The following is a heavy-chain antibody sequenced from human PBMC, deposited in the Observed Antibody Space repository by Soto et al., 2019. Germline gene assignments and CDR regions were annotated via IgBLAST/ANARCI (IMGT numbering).Heavy chain of an antibody. Sequence: QVQLVQSGAEVKKPGASVKVSCKASGYTFTSYGISWVRQAPGQGLEWMGWISAYNGNTNYAQKLQGRVTMTTDTSTSTAYMELRILRSDDTAVYYCARYCSSTSCRKGGAFDIWGQGTMVTVSS. J-gene: IGHJ3*02. CDR2: ISAYNGNT. V-gene: IGHV1-18*01. CDR3: ARYCSSTSCRKGGAFDI. D-gene: IGHD2-2*01. CDR1: GYTFTSYG.